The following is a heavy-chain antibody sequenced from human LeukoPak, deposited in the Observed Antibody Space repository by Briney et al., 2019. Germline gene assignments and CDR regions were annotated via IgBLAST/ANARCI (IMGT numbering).Heavy chain of an antibody. Sequence: SGGSLRLSCAASGFTLSSYEMNWVRQAPGKGLEWVAFISASGSTTYYADSVKGRLISSRDNAKNSLFLQMNSLRAEDTATYFCARVVGYYGSGNFYFDSWGQGTLVTVSS. CDR3: ARVVGYYGSGNFYFDS. CDR1: GFTLSSYE. CDR2: ISASGSTT. D-gene: IGHD3-10*01. J-gene: IGHJ4*02. V-gene: IGHV3-48*03.